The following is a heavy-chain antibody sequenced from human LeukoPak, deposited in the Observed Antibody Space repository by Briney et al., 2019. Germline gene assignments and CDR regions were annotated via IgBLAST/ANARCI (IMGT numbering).Heavy chain of an antibody. CDR1: GYTFTGYY. CDR3: ARGSSSSWYYEYDY. D-gene: IGHD6-13*01. V-gene: IGHV1-2*02. CDR2: INPNSGGT. Sequence: ASVKVSCKASGYTFTGYYMHWVRQAPGQGLEWMGWINPNSGGTNYAQKFQGRVTMTRDTSISTAYMELSRLRSDDTAVYYCARGSSSSWYYEYDYWGQGTLVTVSS. J-gene: IGHJ4*02.